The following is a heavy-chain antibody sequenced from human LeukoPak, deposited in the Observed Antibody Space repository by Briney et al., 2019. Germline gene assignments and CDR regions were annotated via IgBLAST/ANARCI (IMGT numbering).Heavy chain of an antibody. CDR3: ARGDIPRSQEKDYDFWSGFDYYYYYYMDV. CDR1: GYTFTSYG. V-gene: IGHV1-18*01. CDR2: ISAYNGNT. D-gene: IGHD3-3*01. Sequence: ASVKVSCKASGYTFTSYGISWVRQAPGQGLEWMGWISAYNGNTNYAQKLQGRVTMTTDTSTSTAYMELRSLRSDDTAVYYCARGDIPRSQEKDYDFWSGFDYYYYYYMDVWGKGTTVTVSS. J-gene: IGHJ6*03.